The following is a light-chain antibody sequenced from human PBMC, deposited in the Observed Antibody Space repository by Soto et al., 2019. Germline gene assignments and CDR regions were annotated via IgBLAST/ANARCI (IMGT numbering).Light chain of an antibody. Sequence: QAVLTQPPSVSAAPGQKVTISCSGSSSNIGNNYVSWYQQLPGTAPKLLIYENNKRPSGIPDRFSGSKSGTSATLGITGLQTGDEADYYCGTWDSSLSGGLFGGGTKLTVL. V-gene: IGLV1-51*02. CDR1: SSNIGNNY. J-gene: IGLJ3*02. CDR2: ENN. CDR3: GTWDSSLSGGL.